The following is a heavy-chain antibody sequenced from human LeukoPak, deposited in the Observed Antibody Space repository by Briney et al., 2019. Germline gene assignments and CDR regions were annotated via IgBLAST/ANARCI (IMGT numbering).Heavy chain of an antibody. Sequence: GGSLRLSCAASGFIFSNYWMHWVRQAPGKGLVWVSRIKTDGSTITYADSVKGRFTISRDNSKNTLYLQMNSLRAEDTAVYYCAKVSMITFGGVMTKDYWGQGTLVTVSS. D-gene: IGHD3-16*01. J-gene: IGHJ4*02. V-gene: IGHV3-74*01. CDR3: AKVSMITFGGVMTKDY. CDR1: GFIFSNYW. CDR2: IKTDGSTI.